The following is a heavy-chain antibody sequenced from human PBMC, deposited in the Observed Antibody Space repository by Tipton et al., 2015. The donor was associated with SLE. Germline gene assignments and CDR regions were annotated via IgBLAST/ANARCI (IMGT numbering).Heavy chain of an antibody. CDR3: ASRGIAAAGTGTYAFDI. CDR1: GGSISSSSYY. D-gene: IGHD6-13*01. CDR2: IYYSGST. Sequence: GSLRLSCTVSGGSISSSSYYWGWIRQPPGKGLEWIGSIYYSGSTYYNPSLKSRVTISVDTSKNQFSLKLSSVTAADTAVYYCASRGIAAAGTGTYAFDIWGQGTMVTVSS. J-gene: IGHJ3*02. V-gene: IGHV4-39*07.